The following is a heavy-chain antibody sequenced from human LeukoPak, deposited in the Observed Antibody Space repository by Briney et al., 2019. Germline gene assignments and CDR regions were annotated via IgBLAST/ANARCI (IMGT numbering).Heavy chain of an antibody. D-gene: IGHD6-19*01. CDR1: GFTFSSYA. CDR3: AKGWSRGWLDY. J-gene: IGHJ4*02. Sequence: GGSLRLSCAASGFTFSSYAMSWVRQAPGKGLEWVSTISDGGDTTHYTDSVKGRFTMSRDNSKNTLYLQMNTLRAEDTAVYYCAKGWSRGWLDYWGQGTLVTVSS. V-gene: IGHV3-23*01. CDR2: ISDGGDTT.